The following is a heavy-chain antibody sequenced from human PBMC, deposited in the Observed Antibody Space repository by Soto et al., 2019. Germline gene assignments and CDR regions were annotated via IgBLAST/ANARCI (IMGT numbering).Heavy chain of an antibody. CDR3: ARDVDSSSWTGRWLDR. V-gene: IGHV4-59*01. CDR1: GGSLSGYY. Sequence: SETLSLTCTVSGGSLSGYYWTWIRQPPGKGLEWIGYIYHNGGTSYNPSLKSRVSISLDRSRNQFSLKLTSVTAADTAMYYCARDVDSSSWTGRWLDRRGRVTRVTVAS. J-gene: IGHJ5*02. CDR2: IYHNGGT. D-gene: IGHD6-13*01.